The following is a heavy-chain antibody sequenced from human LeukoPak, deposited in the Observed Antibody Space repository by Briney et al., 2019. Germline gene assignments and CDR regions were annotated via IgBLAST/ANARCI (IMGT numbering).Heavy chain of an antibody. D-gene: IGHD6-19*01. CDR1: GYTFTSYY. CDR2: INPSGGST. J-gene: IGHJ4*02. Sequence: ASVKVSCKASGYTFTSYYMHWVRQAPGQGLEWMEIINPSGGSTSYAQKFQGRVTMTRDTSTSTIYMELSSLRSEDTAVYYCARVAVAGTDNGYWGQGTLVTVSS. V-gene: IGHV1-46*01. CDR3: ARVAVAGTDNGY.